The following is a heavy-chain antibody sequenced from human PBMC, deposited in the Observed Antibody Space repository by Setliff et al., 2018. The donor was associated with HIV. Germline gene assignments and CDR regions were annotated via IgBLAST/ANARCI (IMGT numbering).Heavy chain of an antibody. CDR2: INPSGGST. D-gene: IGHD6-19*01. J-gene: IGHJ6*02. V-gene: IGHV1-46*01. CDR3: ATRPVAGNIWKAHYYGMDV. Sequence: ASVKVSCKASGYTFTSYYMHWVRQAPGQGLEWMGIINPSGGSTSYAQKFQGRVTMTRDTSTSTAYMELGSLPPEDTAIYFCATRPVAGNIWKAHYYGMDVWGQGTTVTVSS. CDR1: GYTFTSYY.